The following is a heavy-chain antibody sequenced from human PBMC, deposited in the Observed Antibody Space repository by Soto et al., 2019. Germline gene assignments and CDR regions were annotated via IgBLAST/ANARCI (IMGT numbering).Heavy chain of an antibody. CDR3: AREGGIWYYHPVMDL. J-gene: IGHJ6*01. V-gene: IGHV1-69*13. D-gene: IGHD1-7*01. Sequence: ASVTVSSTSSGCSFSSYAISWVPPAPGQGLEWMGGIIPIFGTPNYAQRFQGRVTITADESTSTAYMELSSLRSEDTAVYYCAREGGIWYYHPVMDLWAKGTTDTGSP. CDR2: IIPIFGTP. CDR1: GCSFSSYA.